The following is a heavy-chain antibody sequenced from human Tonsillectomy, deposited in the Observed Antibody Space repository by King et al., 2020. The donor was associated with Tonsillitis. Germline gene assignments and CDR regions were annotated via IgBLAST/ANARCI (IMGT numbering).Heavy chain of an antibody. J-gene: IGHJ4*02. CDR1: GFTFGDYG. V-gene: IGHV3-20*04. CDR3: ARVGSGSFIPKYYFDY. D-gene: IGHD3-10*01. Sequence: VQLVESGGGVVRPGGSLRLSCAASGFTFGDYGMSWVRQAPGKGLEWVSGIYWNGGSTGYADYVEGRFTVSRDNAMNSLYLQMNSLRAEDTAFYYCARVGSGSFIPKYYFDYWGQGALVTVSS. CDR2: IYWNGGST.